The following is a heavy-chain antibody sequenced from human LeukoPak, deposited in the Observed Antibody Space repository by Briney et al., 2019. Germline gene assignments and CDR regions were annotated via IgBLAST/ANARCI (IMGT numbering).Heavy chain of an antibody. V-gene: IGHV4-30-4*01. D-gene: IGHD4-4*01. Sequence: SQTLSLTCTVSGGSISSGDYYWSWIRQPPGKGLEWIGYIYYSGSTYYNPSLKSRVTISVDTSKNQFSLKLSSVTAADMAVYYCAGVVTTVTTLDYWGQGTLVTVSS. CDR3: AGVVTTVTTLDY. J-gene: IGHJ4*02. CDR2: IYYSGST. CDR1: GGSISSGDYY.